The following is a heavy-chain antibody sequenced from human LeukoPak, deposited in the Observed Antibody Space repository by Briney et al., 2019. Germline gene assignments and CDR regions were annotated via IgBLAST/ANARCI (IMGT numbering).Heavy chain of an antibody. Sequence: ASVKVSCKASGYTFISHYMHWVRQAPGQGLEWMGIINPSAGSTSCAQKFLGRVTMTRDTATSTVYMELSRLRFVAAAVYSCARGGSGWYVDYWGQGTLVTVSS. J-gene: IGHJ4*02. CDR3: ARGGSGWYVDY. CDR1: GYTFISHY. D-gene: IGHD6-19*01. V-gene: IGHV1-46*01. CDR2: INPSAGST.